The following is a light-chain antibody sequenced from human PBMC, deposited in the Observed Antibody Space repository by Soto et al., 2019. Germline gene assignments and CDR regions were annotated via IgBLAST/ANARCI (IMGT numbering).Light chain of an antibody. J-gene: IGKJ1*01. V-gene: IGKV1-12*01. CDR1: QDISSW. Sequence: DLQMTQSPSSVSASVGDRVTITCRASQDISSWLAWYQQKPGKAPRVLIWATSNLQRGVPSRFSGSGSGTDFTLTISSLQPEDFTTYYCQQANSFPWTFGQGTRVEV. CDR2: ATS. CDR3: QQANSFPWT.